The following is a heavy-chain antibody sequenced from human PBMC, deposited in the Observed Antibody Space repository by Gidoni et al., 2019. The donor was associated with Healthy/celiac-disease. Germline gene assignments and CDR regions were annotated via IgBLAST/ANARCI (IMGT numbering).Heavy chain of an antibody. J-gene: IGHJ6*02. CDR2: IYYSGST. D-gene: IGHD1-26*01. CDR1: GGSISSGGYY. V-gene: IGHV4-31*03. CDR3: ARDSAASDGMDV. Sequence: QVQLQESGSGLVKPSQTLSLTCTVPGGSISSGGYYWSWIRQHPGKGLEWIGYIYYSGSTYYNPSLKSRVTISVDTSKNQFSLKLSSVTAADTAVYYCARDSAASDGMDVWGQGTTVTVSS.